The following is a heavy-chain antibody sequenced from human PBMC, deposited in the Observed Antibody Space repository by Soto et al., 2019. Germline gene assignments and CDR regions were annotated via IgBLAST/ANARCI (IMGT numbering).Heavy chain of an antibody. CDR2: ILHDGNNK. Sequence: QVQLVESGGGVVQPGRSLRLSCAASGFTFSNYIMHWVRQAPGKGLEWVAIILHDGNNKYYADSVKGRFTISRDNPKNTLYLQMNSLRTEDTAIYYCARDDEGGSYCDLGYWGQGTLVTVSS. V-gene: IGHV3-30-3*01. CDR1: GFTFSNYI. D-gene: IGHD3-10*01. CDR3: ARDDEGGSYCDLGY. J-gene: IGHJ4*02.